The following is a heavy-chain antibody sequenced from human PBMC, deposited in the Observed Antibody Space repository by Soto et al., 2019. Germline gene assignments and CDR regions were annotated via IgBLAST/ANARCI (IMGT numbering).Heavy chain of an antibody. Sequence: GGSLRLSCAASGFTFSSYGMNWVRQAPGKGLEWVAFILFYGSNKYFADSVKGRFTISRDSSKNMLYLQMNSLRAEDTAVYYCARVLFVHDFWSGPSQRNYGMDVWGQGTTVTVSS. CDR3: ARVLFVHDFWSGPSQRNYGMDV. J-gene: IGHJ6*02. CDR2: ILFYGSNK. V-gene: IGHV3-30*03. D-gene: IGHD3-3*01. CDR1: GFTFSSYG.